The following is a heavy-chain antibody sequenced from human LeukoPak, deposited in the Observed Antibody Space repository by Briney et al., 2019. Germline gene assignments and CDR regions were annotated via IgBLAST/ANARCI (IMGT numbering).Heavy chain of an antibody. J-gene: IGHJ4*02. CDR2: IYSGGNT. D-gene: IGHD3-10*01. CDR3: ARDMGFGDLMGY. Sequence: GGSLRLPCAASGFSVSSIYMSWVRQAPGKGLEWVAVIYSGGNTYYADSVRGRFTISRDNSKNTLYLQMNSMRVEDTALYYCARDMGFGDLMGYWGQGTLVTVSS. CDR1: GFSVSSIY. V-gene: IGHV3-53*01.